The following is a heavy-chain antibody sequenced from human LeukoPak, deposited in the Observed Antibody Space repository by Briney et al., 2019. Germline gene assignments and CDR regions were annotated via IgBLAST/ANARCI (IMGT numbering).Heavy chain of an antibody. CDR1: GFSFSSYE. J-gene: IGHJ4*02. Sequence: GGSLRLSCAASGFSFSSYETNWVRRAPGKGLEWVLYTSSSGSTVYYADSVKGRFTVSRVNSKNTLYLQMNSLRAEDTAVYYCARGGARQQLVENYFDYWGQGTLVTASS. CDR2: TSSSGSTV. D-gene: IGHD6-13*01. CDR3: ARGGARQQLVENYFDY. V-gene: IGHV3-48*03.